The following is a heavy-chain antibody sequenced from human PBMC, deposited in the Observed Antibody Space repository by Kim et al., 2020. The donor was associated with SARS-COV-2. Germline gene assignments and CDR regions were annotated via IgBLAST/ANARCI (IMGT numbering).Heavy chain of an antibody. CDR1: GFSFSSYT. J-gene: IGHJ3*02. CDR2: ITSASSPI. V-gene: IGHV3-48*02. Sequence: GGSLRLSCAASGFSFSSYTMNWVRQVPGKGLEWVSYITSASSPISYADSVQGRFTISRDNAKNSLYIQMNSLSDDDTAVYYCAKSMLRGVLANGGAFDIWGQGTMVTVSS. D-gene: IGHD3-10*01. CDR3: AKSMLRGVLANGGAFDI.